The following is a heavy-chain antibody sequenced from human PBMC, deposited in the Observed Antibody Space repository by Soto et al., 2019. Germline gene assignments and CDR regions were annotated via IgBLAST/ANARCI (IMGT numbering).Heavy chain of an antibody. CDR1: GGSISSYY. CDR3: AILEGYYYDSSGYYHPNPFDY. D-gene: IGHD3-22*01. Sequence: PSETLSLTCTVSGGSISSYYWSWIRQPPGKGLEWIGYIYYSGSTNYNPSLKSRVTISVDTSKNQFSLKLSSVTAADTAVYYCAILEGYYYDSSGYYHPNPFDYWGQGTLVTVSS. J-gene: IGHJ4*02. V-gene: IGHV4-59*01. CDR2: IYYSGST.